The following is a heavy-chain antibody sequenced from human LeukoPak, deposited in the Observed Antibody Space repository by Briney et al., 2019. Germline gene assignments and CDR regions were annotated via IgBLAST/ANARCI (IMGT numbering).Heavy chain of an antibody. Sequence: SETLSLTCTVSGGSIGSSSYYWGWIRQPPGKGLAWIGSIYYSGSTYYNPSLKSRVTISVDTSKNQFSLKLSSVTAADTAVYYCASLRERSYYTRGFDYWGQGTLVTVSS. CDR2: IYYSGST. V-gene: IGHV4-39*01. J-gene: IGHJ4*02. CDR1: GGSIGSSSYY. D-gene: IGHD1-26*01. CDR3: ASLRERSYYTRGFDY.